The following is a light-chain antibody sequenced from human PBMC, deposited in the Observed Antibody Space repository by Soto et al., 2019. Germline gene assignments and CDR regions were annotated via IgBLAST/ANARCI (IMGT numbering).Light chain of an antibody. CDR1: QSVNDW. CDR2: KVS. Sequence: DIQMTQSPSTLSASVGDRVTITCRASQSVNDWLAWYQQKPGKAPNLLIYKVSNLESGVTSRFSGSGSGTEFHLTISSLQPDDFATYYCQQYNSYSWTFGHGTKVEIK. J-gene: IGKJ1*01. CDR3: QQYNSYSWT. V-gene: IGKV1-5*03.